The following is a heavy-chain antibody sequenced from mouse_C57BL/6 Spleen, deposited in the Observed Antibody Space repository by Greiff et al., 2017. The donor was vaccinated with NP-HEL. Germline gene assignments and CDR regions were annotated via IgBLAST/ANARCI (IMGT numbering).Heavy chain of an antibody. J-gene: IGHJ2*01. CDR1: GYTFTSYT. V-gene: IGHV1-4*01. D-gene: IGHD3-2*02. CDR3: ASPRQLRPLNMDY. CDR2: INPSSGYT. Sequence: QVQLQQSGAELARPGASVKMSCKASGYTFTSYTMHWVKQRPGQGLEWIGYINPSSGYTKYNQKFKDKATLTADKSSSTAYMQLSSLTSEDSAVYYCASPRQLRPLNMDYWGQGTTLTVSS.